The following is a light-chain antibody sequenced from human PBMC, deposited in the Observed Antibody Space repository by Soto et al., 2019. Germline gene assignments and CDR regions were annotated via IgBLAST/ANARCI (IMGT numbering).Light chain of an antibody. CDR2: TAS. J-gene: IGKJ4*01. Sequence: IQMTQSPSSLSASLGDRVTITCRASQGISTYLNWYLQKPGKAPKLLIYTASSLQSGVPSRFSGSGSGTDFTLTISSLQPEDFATYYCIQDYNYPLTFGGGTKVDIK. V-gene: IGKV1-6*01. CDR1: QGISTY. CDR3: IQDYNYPLT.